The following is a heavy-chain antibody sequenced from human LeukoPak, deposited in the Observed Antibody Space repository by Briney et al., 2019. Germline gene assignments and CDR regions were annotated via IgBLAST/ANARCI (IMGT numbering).Heavy chain of an antibody. Sequence: PGGSLRLSCAASGFTFSSYGMHWVRQAPGKGLEWVAVIWYDGSNKYYADSVKGRFTISRDNSKNTLYLQMNSLRAEDTAVYYCAKDFYDSSLPYYYFDYWGQGTLVTVFS. D-gene: IGHD3-22*01. CDR1: GFTFSSYG. V-gene: IGHV3-33*06. CDR2: IWYDGSNK. CDR3: AKDFYDSSLPYYYFDY. J-gene: IGHJ4*02.